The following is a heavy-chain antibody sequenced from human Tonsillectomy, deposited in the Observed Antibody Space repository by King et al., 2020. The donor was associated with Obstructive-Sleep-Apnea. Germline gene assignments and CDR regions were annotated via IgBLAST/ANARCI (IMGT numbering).Heavy chain of an antibody. CDR2: IWYDGSKK. CDR3: ARGNYDGSGYHDY. CDR1: GFTFSTYG. Sequence: QLVQSRGGVVQPGRSLRLSCAASGFTFSTYGMHWVRQAPGKGLEWVAVIWYDGSKKYYADSVKGRFTISRDNSKSTLYLEMSSLRADDTAVYYCARGNYDGSGYHDYWGQGTLVTVSS. J-gene: IGHJ4*02. D-gene: IGHD3-22*01. V-gene: IGHV3-33*01.